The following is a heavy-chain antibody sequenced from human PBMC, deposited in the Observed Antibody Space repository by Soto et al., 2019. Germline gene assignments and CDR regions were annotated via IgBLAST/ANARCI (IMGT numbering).Heavy chain of an antibody. CDR2: ISYDGSNK. V-gene: IGHV3-30*18. Sequence: HPGGSLRLSCAASGFTFSSYGMHWVRQAPGKGLEWVAVISYDGSNKYYADSVKGRFTISRDNSKNTLYLQMNSLRAEDTAVYYCAKDKGYSGYYYYYYGMDVWGQGTTVTVSS. J-gene: IGHJ6*02. CDR1: GFTFSSYG. CDR3: AKDKGYSGYYYYYYGMDV. D-gene: IGHD5-12*01.